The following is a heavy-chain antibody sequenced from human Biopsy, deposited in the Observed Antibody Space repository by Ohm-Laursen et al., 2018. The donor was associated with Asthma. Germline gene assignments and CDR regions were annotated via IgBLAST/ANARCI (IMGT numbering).Heavy chain of an antibody. CDR2: IKQDGSEN. Sequence: SLRLSCSASGFTFSSYWMSWVRQAPGKGLEWVANIKQDGSENNHVDSLKGRFTISRDNAKNSLYLQMNSLRAEDTAVYYCARTFHFWSPYHAEHYQLWGQGTLVTVSS. J-gene: IGHJ1*01. CDR1: GFTFSSYW. CDR3: ARTFHFWSPYHAEHYQL. D-gene: IGHD3-3*02. V-gene: IGHV3-7*02.